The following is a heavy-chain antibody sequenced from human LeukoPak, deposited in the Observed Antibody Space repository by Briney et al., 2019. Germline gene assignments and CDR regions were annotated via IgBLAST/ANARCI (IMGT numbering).Heavy chain of an antibody. CDR3: ARERQGSSDYDGKESFDY. CDR1: AFRFSNSW. CDR2: IDQDGREK. D-gene: IGHD6-25*01. V-gene: IGHV3-7*01. J-gene: IGHJ4*02. Sequence: GESLKISCVGSAFRFSNSWMSWVRHVPGKGLEWVANIDQDGREKNYVDSVKGRFTISRDNGQSSLYLEMHSLRAEDTAVYYCARERQGSSDYDGKESFDYWGQGTLVTISS.